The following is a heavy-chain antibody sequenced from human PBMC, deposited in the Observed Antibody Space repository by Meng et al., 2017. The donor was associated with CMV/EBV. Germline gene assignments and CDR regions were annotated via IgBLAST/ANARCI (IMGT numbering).Heavy chain of an antibody. Sequence: SETLSLTCTVSGVSISSYYWSWIRQPPGKGLEWIGYIYYSGSTNYNPSLKSRVTISVDTSKNQFSLKLSSVTAADTAVYYCARSRGNNCGGDCYDFDYWGQGTLVTVSS. CDR1: GVSISSYY. J-gene: IGHJ4*02. V-gene: IGHV4-59*01. CDR2: IYYSGST. D-gene: IGHD2-21*01. CDR3: ARSRGNNCGGDCYDFDY.